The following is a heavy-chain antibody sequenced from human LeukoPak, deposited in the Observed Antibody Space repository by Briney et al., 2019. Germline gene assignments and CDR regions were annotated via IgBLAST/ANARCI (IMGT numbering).Heavy chain of an antibody. CDR3: ARGQYGRSWYNWFDP. CDR1: GGSFSGYY. CDR2: IYLSGST. V-gene: IGHV4-59*10. Sequence: SETLSLTCAVYGGSFSGYYWTWIRQPAGKGLEWIGRIYLSGSTNYNPSLKSRVTMSLDTSKNQFSLKMTFVTAADTAVYYCARGQYGRSWYNWFDPWGQGTLVTVSS. J-gene: IGHJ5*02. D-gene: IGHD6-13*01.